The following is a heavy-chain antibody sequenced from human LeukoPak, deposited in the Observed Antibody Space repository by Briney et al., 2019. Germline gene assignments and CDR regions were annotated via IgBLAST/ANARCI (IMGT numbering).Heavy chain of an antibody. D-gene: IGHD1-26*01. J-gene: IGHJ3*02. V-gene: IGHV4-59*01. Sequence: SETLSLTCTVSGDFISRNYWNSLGQPPGKGLEWVAYIFHSGSSSYNPSLKSRVAISMNTSRNQFSLKLTSVDAAESAVYYCARRRERRSDSDAIDIWGQGTMVTVSS. CDR3: ARRRERRSDSDAIDI. CDR2: IFHSGSS. CDR1: GDFISRNY.